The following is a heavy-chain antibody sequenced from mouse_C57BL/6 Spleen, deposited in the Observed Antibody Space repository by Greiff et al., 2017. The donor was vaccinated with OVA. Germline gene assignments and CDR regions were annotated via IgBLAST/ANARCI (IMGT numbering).Heavy chain of an antibody. CDR3: ARGDYDGWFAY. CDR2: ISYDGSN. Sequence: VQLKESGPGLVKPSQSLSLTCSVTGYSITSGYYWNWIRQFPGNKLEWMGYISYDGSNNYNPSLKNRISITRDTSKNQFFLKLNSVTTEDTATYYCARGDYDGWFAYWGQGTLVTVSA. CDR1: GYSITSGYY. V-gene: IGHV3-6*01. D-gene: IGHD2-4*01. J-gene: IGHJ3*01.